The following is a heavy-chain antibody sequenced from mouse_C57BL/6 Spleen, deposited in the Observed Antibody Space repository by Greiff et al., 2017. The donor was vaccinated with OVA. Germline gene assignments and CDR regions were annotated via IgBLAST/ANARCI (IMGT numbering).Heavy chain of an antibody. CDR1: GFTFNTYA. V-gene: IGHV10-3*01. CDR2: IRSKSSNYAT. Sequence: EVQGVESGGGLVQPKGSLKLSCAASGFTFNTYAMHWVRQAPGKGLEWVARIRSKSSNYATYYADSVKDRFTISRDDSQSMLYLQMNNLKTEDTAMYYCVRDAYYYGSLWYFDVWGTGTTVTVSS. CDR3: VRDAYYYGSLWYFDV. J-gene: IGHJ1*03. D-gene: IGHD1-1*01.